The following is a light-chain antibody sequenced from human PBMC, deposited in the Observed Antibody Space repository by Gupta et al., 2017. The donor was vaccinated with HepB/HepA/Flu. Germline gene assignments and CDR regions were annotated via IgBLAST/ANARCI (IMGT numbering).Light chain of an antibody. V-gene: IGLV7-46*01. CDR2: ETR. CDR3: LLAYNHVRV. Sequence: QAVVTQEPSLTVSPGGTVTLTCGSSTGAVTSAHYAYWFQQKPGQAPKTLIYETRNRESWTPARFSGSLLGDKAALTLSGAQPEDEGDYYSLLAYNHVRVFGGGTKLTVL. CDR1: TGAVTSAHY. J-gene: IGLJ3*02.